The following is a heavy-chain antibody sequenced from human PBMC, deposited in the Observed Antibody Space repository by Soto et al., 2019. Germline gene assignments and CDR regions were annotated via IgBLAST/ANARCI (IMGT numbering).Heavy chain of an antibody. V-gene: IGHV3-30*18. CDR1: GFTFSSYG. Sequence: QVQLVESGGGVVQPGRSLRLSCAASGFTFSSYGMHWVRQAPGKGLEWVAVISYDGSNKYHADSVKGRFPISRDNSKNTLYLQINRLRAEDTAVYYCAKERSSGCYYYYYYGMAVWGQGTTVTVSS. CDR2: ISYDGSNK. J-gene: IGHJ6*02. D-gene: IGHD3-22*01. CDR3: AKERSSGCYYYYYYGMAV.